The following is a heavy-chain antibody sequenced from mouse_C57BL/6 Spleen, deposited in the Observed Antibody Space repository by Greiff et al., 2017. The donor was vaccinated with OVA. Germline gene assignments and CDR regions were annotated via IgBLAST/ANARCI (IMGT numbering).Heavy chain of an antibody. CDR3: ARWLGSSSFDY. D-gene: IGHD1-1*01. CDR2: IYPGSGST. CDR1: GYTFTSYW. V-gene: IGHV1-55*01. Sequence: QVQLKESGAELVKPGASVKMSCKASGYTFTSYWITWVKQRPGQGLEWIGDIYPGSGSTNYNEKFKSKATLTVDTSSSTAYMQLSSLTSEDSAVYYCARWLGSSSFDYWGQGTTLTVSS. J-gene: IGHJ2*01.